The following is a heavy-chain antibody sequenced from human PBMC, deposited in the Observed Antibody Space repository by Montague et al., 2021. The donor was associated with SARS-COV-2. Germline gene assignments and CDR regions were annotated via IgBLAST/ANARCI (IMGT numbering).Heavy chain of an antibody. CDR2: ISNGGRT. V-gene: IGHV4-39*01. J-gene: IGHJ4*02. CDR1: GGSFDSENFF. CDR3: ARHRCYDVVTYYPDF. Sequence: SETLSLTCSVSGGSFDSENFFWGWIRQPPGKRLEWIGVISNGGRTFYNPSLKSRVTISVHTSRNQLSLNVKSVTAADTAVYYCARHRCYDVVTYYPDFWGQGILVTVSS. D-gene: IGHD3-9*01.